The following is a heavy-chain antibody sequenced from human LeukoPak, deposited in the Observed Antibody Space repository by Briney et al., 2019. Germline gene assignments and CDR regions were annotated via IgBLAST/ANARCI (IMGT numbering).Heavy chain of an antibody. Sequence: SQTLSLTCAISGDSVSSNSAAWNWIRQSPSRGLEWLGRTYYRPKWYNDYAVSVKSRITINPDTSKNQFSLQLNSVTPKDTAVYYCARGPNFNYDFWSGSRSGYDYWGQGTLVTVSP. V-gene: IGHV6-1*01. CDR3: ARGPNFNYDFWSGSRSGYDY. D-gene: IGHD3-3*01. CDR1: GDSVSSNSAA. CDR2: TYYRPKWYN. J-gene: IGHJ4*02.